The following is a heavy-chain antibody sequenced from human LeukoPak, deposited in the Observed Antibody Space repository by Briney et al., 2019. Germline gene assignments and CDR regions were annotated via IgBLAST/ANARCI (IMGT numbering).Heavy chain of an antibody. V-gene: IGHV3-64*01. CDR1: GFTFSTYA. CDR2: ISSDGGST. Sequence: GGSLRLSCAASGFTFSTYAMHWVRQAPGKGLEYVSAISSDGGSTYYANSVKGRFTISRDNSKNTLYLQMNSLRAEDTAVYYCARDLAYGDFDYWGQGTLVTVSS. D-gene: IGHD4-17*01. J-gene: IGHJ4*02. CDR3: ARDLAYGDFDY.